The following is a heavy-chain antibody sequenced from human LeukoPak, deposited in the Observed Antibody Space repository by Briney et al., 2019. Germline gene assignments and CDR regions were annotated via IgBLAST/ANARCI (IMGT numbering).Heavy chain of an antibody. V-gene: IGHV4-30-2*01. Sequence: SETLSLTCTVSGGSISSGGYYWSWIRQPPGKGLEWIGYIYHSGSTYYNPSLKSRVTISVDRSKNQFSLKLSSVTAADTAVYYCARGVTRGVAAPNYWGQGTLVTVSS. CDR3: ARGVTRGVAAPNY. D-gene: IGHD6-13*01. CDR2: IYHSGST. CDR1: GGSISSGGYY. J-gene: IGHJ4*02.